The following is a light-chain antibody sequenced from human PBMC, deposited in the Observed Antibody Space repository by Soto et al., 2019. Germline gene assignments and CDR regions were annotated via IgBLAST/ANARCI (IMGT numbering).Light chain of an antibody. V-gene: IGLV2-14*03. J-gene: IGLJ2*01. Sequence: QSALTQPASVSGSPGQWITISCTGTSSDVGGYNYVSWYQQHPGKAPKLMIYDVTNRPSGVSYRFSGSKSGNTASLTISGLQAEDEADDYCSSYTTTSAVAFGGGTKVTVL. CDR1: SSDVGGYNY. CDR3: SSYTTTSAVA. CDR2: DVT.